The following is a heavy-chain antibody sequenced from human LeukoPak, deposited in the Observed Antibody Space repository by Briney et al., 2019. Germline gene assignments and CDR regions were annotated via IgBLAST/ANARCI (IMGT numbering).Heavy chain of an antibody. D-gene: IGHD5-18*01. CDR3: AKGAGGFSYYNWFDP. V-gene: IGHV4-39*07. Sequence: SETLSLACTVSGGSISSSPYYWGWIRQPPGKGLEWIGSIYYSGTTHYNPSLESRVTISVDTSKNQFSLKLASVTAADTAIYYCAKGAGGFSYYNWFDPWGQGTLVTVSS. CDR2: IYYSGTT. CDR1: GGSISSSPYY. J-gene: IGHJ5*02.